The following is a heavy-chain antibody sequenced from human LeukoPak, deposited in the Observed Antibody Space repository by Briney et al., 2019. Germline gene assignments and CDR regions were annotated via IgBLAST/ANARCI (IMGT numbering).Heavy chain of an antibody. D-gene: IGHD3-10*01. CDR1: GFTFDDYA. V-gene: IGHV3-9*01. Sequence: PGGSLRLSCAASGFTFDDYAMHWVRQAPGKGLEWVSGINTDGRSTSYADSVKGRFTISRDNAKNSLYLQMNSLRAEDTALYYCAKDIYYGSGSFCFDYWGQGTLVTVSS. CDR3: AKDIYYGSGSFCFDY. J-gene: IGHJ4*02. CDR2: INTDGRST.